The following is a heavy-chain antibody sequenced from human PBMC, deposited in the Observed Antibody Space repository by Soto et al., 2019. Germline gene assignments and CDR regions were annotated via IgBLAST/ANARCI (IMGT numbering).Heavy chain of an antibody. Sequence: GGSLRLCCAASVFTFISFGMHWVRQAPGKGLEWVALISYDGSNKYYADSVKGRFTISRDKSKNTLYLQMNSLRAEDTAVYYCAKDRGWSSADLDYWGQGTLVTVSS. D-gene: IGHD6-19*01. CDR2: ISYDGSNK. V-gene: IGHV3-30*18. CDR1: VFTFISFG. J-gene: IGHJ4*02. CDR3: AKDRGWSSADLDY.